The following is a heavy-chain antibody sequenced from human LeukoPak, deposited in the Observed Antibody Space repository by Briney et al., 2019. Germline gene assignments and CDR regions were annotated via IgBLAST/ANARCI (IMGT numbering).Heavy chain of an antibody. D-gene: IGHD2-2*01. J-gene: IGHJ4*02. CDR3: AKADCSSTVCSFDY. CDR2: ISWNGGII. CDR1: GFTFDDYA. V-gene: IGHV3-9*03. Sequence: GGSLRLSCAASGFTFDDYAMHWVRQIPGKGLEWVSGISWNGGIIGYADSVKGRFTISRDNARNSLYLQMNSLRAEDMALYHCAKADCSSTVCSFDYWGQGTLVTVSS.